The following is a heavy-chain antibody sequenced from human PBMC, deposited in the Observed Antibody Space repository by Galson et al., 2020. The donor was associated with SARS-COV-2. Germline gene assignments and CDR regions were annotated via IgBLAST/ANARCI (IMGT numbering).Heavy chain of an antibody. Sequence: GESLKISCAASGFTLSSYAMNWVRQAPGKGLEWVSYISASGRTIYYADSAKGRFTISRDTATNSLYLQMNRLRVEDTAVYYCARDQSGYVDYFEAWGEGARGTGSS. J-gene: IGHJ5*02. CDR3: ARDQSGYVDYFEA. CDR1: GFTLSSYA. D-gene: IGHD3-3*01. CDR2: ISASGRTI. V-gene: IGHV3-48*01.